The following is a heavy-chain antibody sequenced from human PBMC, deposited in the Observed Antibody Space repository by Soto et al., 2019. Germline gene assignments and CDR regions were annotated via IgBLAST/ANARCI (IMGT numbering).Heavy chain of an antibody. D-gene: IGHD3-16*02. CDR1: GFTFSNYW. J-gene: IGHJ5*02. CDR3: ARDRYRAGPSCHLYDWFDP. CDR2: IKQDGSEE. Sequence: PGGSLRLSCAASGFTFSNYWMSWVRQAQGKGLEWVANIKQDGSEECYVDSVKGRFTISRDNAKKLLFLQMNNLRAEDTAMYFCARDRYRAGPSCHLYDWFDPWCQGTLVTVSS. V-gene: IGHV3-7*03.